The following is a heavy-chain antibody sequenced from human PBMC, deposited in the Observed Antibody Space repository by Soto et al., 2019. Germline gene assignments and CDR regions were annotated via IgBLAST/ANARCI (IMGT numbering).Heavy chain of an antibody. Sequence: GASVKVSCKASGYTFTSYDINWVRQATGQGLEWMGWMNPNSGNTGYAQKFQGRVTMTRNTSISTAYMELSSLRSEDTAVYYCARGGDCSSTSCYPVRYYYMDVWGKGTTVTVSS. CDR1: GYTFTSYD. J-gene: IGHJ6*03. D-gene: IGHD2-2*01. V-gene: IGHV1-8*01. CDR2: MNPNSGNT. CDR3: ARGGDCSSTSCYPVRYYYMDV.